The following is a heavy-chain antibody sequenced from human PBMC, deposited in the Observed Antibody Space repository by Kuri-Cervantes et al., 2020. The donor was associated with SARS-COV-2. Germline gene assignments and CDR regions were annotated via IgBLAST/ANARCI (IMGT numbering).Heavy chain of an antibody. CDR3: ASRIVVVTAIFPAFDI. D-gene: IGHD2-21*02. CDR2: IYHSGST. J-gene: IGHJ3*02. CDR1: DYSISSGYY. V-gene: IGHV4-38-2*01. Sequence: ESLKISCAVSDYSISSGYYWGWIRQPPGKGLEWIGSIYHSGSTYYNPSLKSRVTISVDTSKNQFSLKLSSVTAADTAVYYCASRIVVVTAIFPAFDIWGQGTMVTVSS.